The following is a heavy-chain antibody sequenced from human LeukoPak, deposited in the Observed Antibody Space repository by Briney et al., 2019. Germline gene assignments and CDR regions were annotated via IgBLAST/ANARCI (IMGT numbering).Heavy chain of an antibody. V-gene: IGHV3-7*03. CDR1: GFNLRSYT. J-gene: IGHJ4*02. CDR2: IKLDGSEK. Sequence: GGSLRLSCAASGFNLRSYTIHWVRQAPGKGLEWVANIKLDGSEKNYVDSVKGRFTISRGNTKNSLYLQMNSLRAEDTAVFYCARDQYDTWSRRGNFDSWGQGTLVIVSS. D-gene: IGHD3-3*01. CDR3: ARDQYDTWSRRGNFDS.